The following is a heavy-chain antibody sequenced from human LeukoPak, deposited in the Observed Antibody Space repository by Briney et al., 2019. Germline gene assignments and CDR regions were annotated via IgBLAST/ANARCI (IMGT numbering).Heavy chain of an antibody. CDR3: AKDRDSGSYLDCFDY. V-gene: IGHV3-23*01. CDR2: ISGSGGST. Sequence: GGSLRLSCAASGFTFSSYAMSWVRQAPGKGLEWVSAISGSGGSTYCADSVKGRFTISRDNSKNTLYLQMNSLRAEDTAVYYCAKDRDSGSYLDCFDYWGQGTLVTVSS. J-gene: IGHJ4*02. CDR1: GFTFSSYA. D-gene: IGHD1-26*01.